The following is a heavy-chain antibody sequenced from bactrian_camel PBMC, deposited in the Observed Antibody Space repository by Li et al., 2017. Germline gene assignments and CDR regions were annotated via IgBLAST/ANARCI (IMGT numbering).Heavy chain of an antibody. CDR2: IYTGDGLQGSP. D-gene: IGHD5*01. CDR1: GSCSRTNV. J-gene: IGHJ4*01. Sequence: VQLVESGGGSVQAGGSLRLSCIVSGSCSRTNVVGWFRQAPGKEREGVASIYTGDGLQGSPEYADSVKGRFTISVDNARRTLYLQMNSLKAEDTAIYYCAARPRGLGEICALSHLRYNDWGQGTQVTVSS. V-gene: IGHV3S54*01. CDR3: AARPRGLGEICALSHLRYND.